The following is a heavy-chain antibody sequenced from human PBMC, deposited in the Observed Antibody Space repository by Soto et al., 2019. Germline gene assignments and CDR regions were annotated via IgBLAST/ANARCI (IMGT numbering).Heavy chain of an antibody. V-gene: IGHV1-69*13. CDR1: GYTFTSYA. CDR2: IIPIFGTA. CDR3: ARSGLEVVVVPAAIGDWFDP. D-gene: IGHD2-2*02. Sequence: ASVKVSCKASGYTFTSYAISWVRQAPGQGLEWMGGIIPIFGTANYAQKFQGRVTITADESTSTAYMEPSSLRSEDTAVYYCARSGLEVVVVPAAIGDWFDPWRQGTLVTVSS. J-gene: IGHJ5*02.